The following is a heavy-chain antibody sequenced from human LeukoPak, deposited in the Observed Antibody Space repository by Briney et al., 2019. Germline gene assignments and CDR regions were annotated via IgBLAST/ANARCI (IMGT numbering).Heavy chain of an antibody. CDR1: GGSFSGYY. V-gene: IGHV4-34*11. D-gene: IGHD3-10*01. CDR3: AGYGSRSSYKAFDY. J-gene: IGHJ4*02. CDR2: VHHTGDS. Sequence: SETLSLTCAVYGGSFSGYYWSWIRQPPGKGLEWIGYVHHTGDSHYNPSLESRATLSIDTSKNQFSLRLKSVTAADTAVYYCAGYGSRSSYKAFDYWGQGTLVTVSS.